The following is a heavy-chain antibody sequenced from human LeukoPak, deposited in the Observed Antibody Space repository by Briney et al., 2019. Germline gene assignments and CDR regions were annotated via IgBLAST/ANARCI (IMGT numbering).Heavy chain of an antibody. J-gene: IGHJ3*02. CDR3: ARGRPITIFGVVTNDAFDI. CDR1: GYTFTGYY. Sequence: ASVKVSCKASGYTFTGYYMHWVRQAPGQGLEWMGWINPNSGDTGYAQKFQGRVTITRNTSINTAYMELSSLRSEDTAVYYCARGRPITIFGVVTNDAFDIWGQGTMVTVSS. V-gene: IGHV1-8*03. CDR2: INPNSGDT. D-gene: IGHD3-3*01.